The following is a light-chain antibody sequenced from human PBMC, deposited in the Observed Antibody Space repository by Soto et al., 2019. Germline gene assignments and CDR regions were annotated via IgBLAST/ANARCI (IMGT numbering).Light chain of an antibody. CDR1: QSVSSNY. CDR2: GAS. CDR3: EQYGSTPPT. Sequence: EIVLTQSPGTLSLSPGEGATLYCRASQSVSSNYLAWYQQKPGQAPRLLIYGASSRASGIPDRFSGSGSGTDFTLIISRLEPEDFAVYFCEQYGSTPPTFGQGTKVDIK. J-gene: IGKJ1*01. V-gene: IGKV3-20*01.